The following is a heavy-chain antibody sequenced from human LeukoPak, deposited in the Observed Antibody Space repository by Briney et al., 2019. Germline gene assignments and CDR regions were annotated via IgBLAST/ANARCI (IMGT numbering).Heavy chain of an antibody. D-gene: IGHD1-26*01. Sequence: VASVTVSCKASGYTFTNYGISWVRQAPGQGLEWMGWISTNSDIRTYAQTLQGRFTMTTDTATTTAYMGLNNLTFDDTAVYYCARDWDAMNNCFDPWGQGTPVTVSS. V-gene: IGHV1-18*01. CDR2: ISTNSDIR. CDR1: GYTFTNYG. CDR3: ARDWDAMNNCFDP. J-gene: IGHJ5*02.